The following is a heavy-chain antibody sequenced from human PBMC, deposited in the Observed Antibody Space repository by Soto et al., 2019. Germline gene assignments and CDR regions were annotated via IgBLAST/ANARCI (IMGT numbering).Heavy chain of an antibody. CDR1: GGTFSSYA. V-gene: IGHV1-69*01. CDR3: ARDRASVVMGGNWFDP. Sequence: QVQLVQSGAEVKKPGSSVKVSCKASGGTFSSYAISWVRQAPGQGLEWMGGIIPIFGTANYAQKFQGRVTITADESTSTAYMELSSLRSEDTDVYYCARDRASVVMGGNWFDPWGQGTLVTVSS. J-gene: IGHJ5*02. CDR2: IIPIFGTA. D-gene: IGHD2-15*01.